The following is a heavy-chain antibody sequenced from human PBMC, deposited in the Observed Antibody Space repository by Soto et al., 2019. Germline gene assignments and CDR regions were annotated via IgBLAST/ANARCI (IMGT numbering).Heavy chain of an antibody. CDR2: MWYDGSYS. CDR1: GFTFRKHV. Sequence: QVLLLESGGGVVQPGTSLRLSCAASGFTFRKHVMHWVRQSPGKGLEWLVAMWYDGSYSYQADSVRGRFTFSRDNSKNTVYVQMNDLRPEDTAVYYCAREADAFDFWGQGTMVIVSS. J-gene: IGHJ3*01. V-gene: IGHV3-33*01. CDR3: AREADAFDF.